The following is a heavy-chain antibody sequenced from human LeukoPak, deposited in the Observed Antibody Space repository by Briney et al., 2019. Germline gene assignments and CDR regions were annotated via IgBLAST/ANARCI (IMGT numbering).Heavy chain of an antibody. CDR2: ASYSGGT. D-gene: IGHD1-26*01. J-gene: IGHJ4*02. Sequence: SETLSLTCTVSGGSINSGDYYWSWIRQLPGKGLEWIGFASYSGGTYYNPSLMSRITISVDRSQNQFSLRMRDVTAADTAVYFCATAEWEYSYFDSWGQGALVAVSS. V-gene: IGHV4-31*03. CDR1: GGSINSGDYY. CDR3: ATAEWEYSYFDS.